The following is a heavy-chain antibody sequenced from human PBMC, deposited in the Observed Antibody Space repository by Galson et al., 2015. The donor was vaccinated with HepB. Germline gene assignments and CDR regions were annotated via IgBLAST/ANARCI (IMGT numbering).Heavy chain of an antibody. CDR1: GGTFSSYA. Sequence: SVKVSCKASGGTFSSYAINWVRQAPGQGLEWMGGVLPMFGTSNYAQNFQGRISLTADDSTTTAYMELSSLRSEDTAVYYCVKDLWGSYTAFDSWGQGTLVTVSS. CDR2: VLPMFGTS. D-gene: IGHD3-16*01. V-gene: IGHV1-69*13. CDR3: VKDLWGSYTAFDS. J-gene: IGHJ4*02.